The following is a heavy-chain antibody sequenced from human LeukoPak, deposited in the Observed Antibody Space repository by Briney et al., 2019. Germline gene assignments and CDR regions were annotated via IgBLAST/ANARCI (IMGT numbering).Heavy chain of an antibody. CDR1: GGSISSYY. V-gene: IGHV4-59*05. CDR3: ARWGRYYYDSSGGEV. Sequence: SETLSLTCTVSGGSISSYYWSWIRQPPGKGLEWIGSIYYSGSTYYNPSLKSRVTISVDTSKNQFSLKLSSVTAADTAVYYCARWGRYYYDSSGGEVWGQGTLVTVSS. D-gene: IGHD3-22*01. CDR2: IYYSGST. J-gene: IGHJ4*02.